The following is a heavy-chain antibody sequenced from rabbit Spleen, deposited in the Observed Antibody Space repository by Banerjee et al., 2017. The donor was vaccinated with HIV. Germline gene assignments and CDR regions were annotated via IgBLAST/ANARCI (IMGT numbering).Heavy chain of an antibody. Sequence: QSLEESGGDLVKPGASLTLTCTASGFSFSGGYYMCWVRQAPGKGLEWIACIDADSNGSTYYASWAKGRFTVSKTSSTTVTLQMTSLTAADTATYFCARDLVTVIGWNFNLWGPGTLVTVS. J-gene: IGHJ4*01. CDR2: IDADSNGST. D-gene: IGHD1-1*01. V-gene: IGHV1S40*01. CDR3: ARDLVTVIGWNFNL. CDR1: GFSFSGGYY.